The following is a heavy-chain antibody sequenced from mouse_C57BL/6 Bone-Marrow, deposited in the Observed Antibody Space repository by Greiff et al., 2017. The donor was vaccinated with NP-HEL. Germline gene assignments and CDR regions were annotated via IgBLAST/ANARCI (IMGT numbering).Heavy chain of an antibody. V-gene: IGHV14-2*01. Sequence: FQLHRSGAELLKPGASVKLSCTAPGFNIKNYNINGWNQRPEQGLEWIGRIDPEDGETKYAPKFQGKATIPADTSSNTAYLQLSSLTSEDTAVYYCAYYYAMDYWGQGTSVTVSS. CDR3: AYYYAMDY. CDR1: GFNIKNYN. J-gene: IGHJ4*01. CDR2: IDPEDGET.